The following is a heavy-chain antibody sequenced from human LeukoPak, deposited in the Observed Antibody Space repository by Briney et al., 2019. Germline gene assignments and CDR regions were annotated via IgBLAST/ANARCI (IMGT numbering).Heavy chain of an antibody. CDR3: ARGAYGDYEFDY. D-gene: IGHD4-17*01. CDR1: GYTFTSYA. J-gene: IGHJ4*02. V-gene: IGHV1-3*03. CDR2: INAGNGNT. Sequence: EASVKLSCKASGYTFTSYAMHWVRQAPGQRLEWMGWINAGNGNTKYSQEFQGRVTITRDTSASTAYMELSSLRSEDMAVYYCARGAYGDYEFDYWGQGTLVTVSS.